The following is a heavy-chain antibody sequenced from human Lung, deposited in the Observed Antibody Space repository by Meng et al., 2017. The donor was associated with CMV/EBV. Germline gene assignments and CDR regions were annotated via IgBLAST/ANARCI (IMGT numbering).Heavy chain of an antibody. V-gene: IGHV3-23*01. CDR2: IGGSGGRL. D-gene: IGHD2-2*01. CDR1: GLTFNNSA. CDR3: AKDLRASIVFVPGRLPNHGIDV. J-gene: IGHJ6*02. Sequence: SCPASGLTFNNSAMHWVRQAPGKELQWVSGIGGSGGRLFYAQSVKGRFTISRDNSKNTLYLQMNSLRVQYTAIYFCAKDLRASIVFVPGRLPNHGIDVXGQGXTVTVSS.